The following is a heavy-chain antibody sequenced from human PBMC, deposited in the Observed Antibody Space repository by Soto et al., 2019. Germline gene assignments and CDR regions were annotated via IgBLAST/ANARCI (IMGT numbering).Heavy chain of an antibody. V-gene: IGHV4-39*01. CDR3: ARPSPYQIAVAGDDAFDI. D-gene: IGHD6-19*01. Sequence: QLQLQESGPGLVKPSETLSLTCTVSGGSISSSSYYWGWIRQPPGKGLEWIGSIYYSGSTYYNPSLKRRVTISVDTSKNQFSLKLSSVTAADTAVYYCARPSPYQIAVAGDDAFDIWGQGTMVTVSS. J-gene: IGHJ3*02. CDR1: GGSISSSSYY. CDR2: IYYSGST.